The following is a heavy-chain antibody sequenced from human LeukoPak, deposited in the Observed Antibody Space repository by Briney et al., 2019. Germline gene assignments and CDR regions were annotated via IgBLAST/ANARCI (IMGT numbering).Heavy chain of an antibody. CDR2: IYHSGRS. D-gene: IGHD3-10*01. CDR3: ARDRDYEDVSLCFIDP. J-gene: IGHJ5*02. CDR1: GGSISTDDYY. Sequence: SQTLSLTCIVSGGSISTDDYYWSWIRQPPGKGLEWIGYIYHSGRSYYNPSLKSRVSISVDTSKNQFSLKLSSVTAADTVVYYCARDRDYEDVSLCFIDPWGQGTLVTVSS. V-gene: IGHV4-30-4*08.